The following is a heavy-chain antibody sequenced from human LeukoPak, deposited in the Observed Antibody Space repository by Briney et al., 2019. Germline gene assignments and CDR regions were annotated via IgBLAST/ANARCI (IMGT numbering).Heavy chain of an antibody. Sequence: GSLRLSCAASGFTFSSYWMSWVRQAPGKGLEWVANIKQDGSEKYYVDSVKGRFTISRDNAKNSLYLQMNSLRVEDTAVYYCARGLWLTLNYFDYWGQGTLVTVSP. V-gene: IGHV3-7*04. D-gene: IGHD5-18*01. CDR3: ARGLWLTLNYFDY. CDR2: IKQDGSEK. J-gene: IGHJ4*02. CDR1: GFTFSSYW.